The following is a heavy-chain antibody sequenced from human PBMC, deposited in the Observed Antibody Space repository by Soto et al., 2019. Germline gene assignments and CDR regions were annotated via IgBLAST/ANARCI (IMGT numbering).Heavy chain of an antibody. V-gene: IGHV1-69*01. J-gene: IGHJ6*02. D-gene: IGHD6-19*01. CDR3: AKVRYSSPMGYYYGMDV. Sequence: QAQLEQSGGEVKKPGSSVKVSCKASRVAFSKCIMTWVRQAPGLGLEWVGGIIPICGTANYAQHFQGRVTITADESTSTSYMEVNNLRSEDTAVYYCAKVRYSSPMGYYYGMDVWGQGTTVTVSS. CDR2: IIPICGTA. CDR1: RVAFSKCI.